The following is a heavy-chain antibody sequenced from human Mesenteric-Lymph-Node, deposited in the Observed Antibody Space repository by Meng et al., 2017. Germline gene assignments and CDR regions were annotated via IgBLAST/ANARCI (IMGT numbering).Heavy chain of an antibody. V-gene: IGHV3-21*04. Sequence: GESLKISCAASGFTFSSYSMNWVRQAPGKGLEWVSSISSSSSYIYYADSVKGRFTISRDNSKNTLYLQMNSLRAEDTAVYYCAKDSVGYCSSTSCYAGWFDPWGQGTLVTVSS. D-gene: IGHD2-2*03. CDR2: ISSSSSYI. CDR1: GFTFSSYS. J-gene: IGHJ5*02. CDR3: AKDSVGYCSSTSCYAGWFDP.